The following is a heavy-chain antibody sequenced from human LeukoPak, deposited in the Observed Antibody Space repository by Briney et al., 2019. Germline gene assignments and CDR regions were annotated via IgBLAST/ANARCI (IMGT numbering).Heavy chain of an antibody. CDR3: ARTVPGHPDDYFDY. D-gene: IGHD6-19*01. V-gene: IGHV3-7*01. CDR1: GFTFSRHW. Sequence: GGSLRLSCAASGFTFSRHWMSWVRQAPGKGLERGAHMNQDGSAIYSIDSVKGRFTISGDNDKNSLYLHMSGLTVEDTGVYYCARTVPGHPDDYFDYWGQGTLVTVSS. J-gene: IGHJ4*02. CDR2: MNQDGSAI.